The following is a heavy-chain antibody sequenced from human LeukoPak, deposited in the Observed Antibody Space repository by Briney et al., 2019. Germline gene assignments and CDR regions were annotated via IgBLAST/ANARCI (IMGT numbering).Heavy chain of an antibody. V-gene: IGHV1-18*01. J-gene: IGHJ4*02. CDR3: AKTPYYDILTGQLGQYYFDY. CDR2: ISAYNGNT. CDR1: GYTFTSYG. Sequence: ASMKVSCKASGYTFTSYGISWVRQAPGQGLEWMGWISAYNGNTNYAQKLQGRVTMTTDTSTSTAYMELRSLGSDDTAVYYCAKTPYYDILTGQLGQYYFDYWGQGTLVTVSS. D-gene: IGHD3-9*01.